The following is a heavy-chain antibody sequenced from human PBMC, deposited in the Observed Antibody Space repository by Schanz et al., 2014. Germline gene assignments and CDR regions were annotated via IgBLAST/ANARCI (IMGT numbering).Heavy chain of an antibody. Sequence: QVQLQESGPGLVKPSETLSLTCTVSGDSMSTYYWSWIRQPPGKGLEWIGFISYSGATNYNPSLKSRAPISVDSSKTPSPLNLSSVTAADTAVYYCARHLTTWGRFDYWGQGTLLTVSS. CDR2: ISYSGAT. D-gene: IGHD7-27*01. J-gene: IGHJ4*02. V-gene: IGHV4-59*08. CDR1: GDSMSTYY. CDR3: ARHLTTWGRFDY.